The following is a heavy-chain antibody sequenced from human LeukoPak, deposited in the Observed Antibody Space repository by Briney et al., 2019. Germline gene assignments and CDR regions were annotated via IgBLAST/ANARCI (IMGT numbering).Heavy chain of an antibody. CDR2: IYDSGST. D-gene: IGHD2-15*01. Sequence: PSETLSLTCTASGDSISMSSYYWSWIRQPPGKGLEWIGYIYDSGSTNYNPSLKSRVTISLDTSKNQFSLKLRSVTAADTAVYYCARGGSNYSGYFQDWGQGTLVTVSS. CDR3: ARGGSNYSGYFQD. J-gene: IGHJ1*01. V-gene: IGHV4-61*01. CDR1: GDSISMSSYY.